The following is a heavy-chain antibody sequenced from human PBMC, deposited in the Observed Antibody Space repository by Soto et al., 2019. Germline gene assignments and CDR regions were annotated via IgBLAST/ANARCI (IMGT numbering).Heavy chain of an antibody. J-gene: IGHJ4*02. CDR3: AKDDVAIFGVVIDSDDILTGYRPIPDY. CDR1: GFTFSSYA. D-gene: IGHD3-3*01. V-gene: IGHV3-23*01. CDR2: ISGSGGST. Sequence: GGSLRLSCAASGFTFSSYAMSWVRQAPGKGLEWVSAISGSGGSTYYADSVKGRFTISRDNSKNTLYLQMNSLRAEDTAVYYCAKDDVAIFGVVIDSDDILTGYRPIPDYWGQGTLVTVSS.